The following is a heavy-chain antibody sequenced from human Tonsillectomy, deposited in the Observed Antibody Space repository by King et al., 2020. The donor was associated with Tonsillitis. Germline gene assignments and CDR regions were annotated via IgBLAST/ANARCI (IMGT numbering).Heavy chain of an antibody. CDR3: ARDEGWFGELVDFDY. Sequence: VQLVQSGGGLVKPGGSPRLSCAASGFTFSSYSMNWVRQAPGKGLEWVSSISSSSSYIYYADSVKGRFTISRDNAKNSLYLQMNSLRAEDTAVYYCARDEGWFGELVDFDYWGQGTLVTVSS. CDR2: ISSSSSYI. J-gene: IGHJ4*02. D-gene: IGHD3-10*01. V-gene: IGHV3-21*01. CDR1: GFTFSSYS.